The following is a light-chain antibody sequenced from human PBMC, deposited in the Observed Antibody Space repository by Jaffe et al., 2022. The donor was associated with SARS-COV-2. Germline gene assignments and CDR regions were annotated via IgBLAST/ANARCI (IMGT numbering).Light chain of an antibody. J-gene: IGKJ3*01. Sequence: TVLTQSPGTLSLSPGERATLSCRASQSVDSDYLAWYQQKPGQAPRLLIYGASRRITGIPDRFSGSGSGTDFTLTISRLEPEDFAVYYCQQYDNLPPSFTFGPGTKVDI. CDR3: QQYDNLPPSFT. CDR1: QSVDSDY. CDR2: GAS. V-gene: IGKV3-20*01.